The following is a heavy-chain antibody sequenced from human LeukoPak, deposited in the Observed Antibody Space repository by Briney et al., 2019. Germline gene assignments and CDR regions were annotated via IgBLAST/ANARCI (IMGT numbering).Heavy chain of an antibody. V-gene: IGHV3-23*01. CDR3: AKNIGGFDY. J-gene: IGHJ4*02. CDR2: FSASDGSR. Sequence: PGGSLRLSCEASGFSFSSYGVSWVRQAPGEGLEWVSGFSASDGSRYYADSVRGRFTISRDNSKNTLYLQMNSLRAEDTAVYYCAKNIGGFDYWGQGTLVTVSP. CDR1: GFSFSSYG. D-gene: IGHD4-23*01.